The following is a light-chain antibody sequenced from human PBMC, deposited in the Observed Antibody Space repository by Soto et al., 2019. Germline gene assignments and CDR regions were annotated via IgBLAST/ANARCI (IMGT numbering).Light chain of an antibody. CDR1: SSDVGTYYF. V-gene: IGLV2-23*01. CDR2: EGT. Sequence: QSALTQPASVSGSLGQSITISCTGSSSDVGTYYFVSWYQQHPGKVPKLMIYEGTKRPSGVSDRFSCSKSGNTASMTISGLPAEDEANYYCCSYAGNNIFVFGTGTKLTVL. J-gene: IGLJ1*01. CDR3: CSYAGNNIFV.